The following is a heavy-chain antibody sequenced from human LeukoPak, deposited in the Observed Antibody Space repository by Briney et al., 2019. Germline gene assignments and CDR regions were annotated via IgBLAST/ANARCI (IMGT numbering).Heavy chain of an antibody. CDR3: ASRSTDFYDILTGLPTGY. Sequence: ASVKVSCKASGYTFTGYYMHWVRQAPGQGLEWMGWINPNSGGTNYAQKFQGRVTITRDTSISTAYMELSRLRSDDTAVYYCASRSTDFYDILTGLPTGYWGQGTLVTVSS. D-gene: IGHD3-9*01. CDR2: INPNSGGT. CDR1: GYTFTGYY. V-gene: IGHV1-2*02. J-gene: IGHJ4*02.